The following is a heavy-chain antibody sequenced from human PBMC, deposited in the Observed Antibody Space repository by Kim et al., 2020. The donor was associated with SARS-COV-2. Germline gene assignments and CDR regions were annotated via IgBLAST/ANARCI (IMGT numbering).Heavy chain of an antibody. J-gene: IGHJ4*02. CDR3: ARGHSPLRKIAAAGTSCYFDY. V-gene: IGHV4-34*01. D-gene: IGHD6-13*01. CDR1: GGSFSGYY. Sequence: SETLSLTCAVYGGSFSGYYWSWIRQPPGKGLEWIGEINHSGSTNYNPSLKSRVTISVDTSKNQFSLKLSSVTAADTAVYYCARGHSPLRKIAAAGTSCYFDYWGQGTLVTVSS. CDR2: INHSGST.